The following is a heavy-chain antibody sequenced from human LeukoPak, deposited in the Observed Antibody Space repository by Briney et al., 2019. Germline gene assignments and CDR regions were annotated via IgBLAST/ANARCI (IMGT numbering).Heavy chain of an antibody. D-gene: IGHD5-12*01. CDR1: GFTFSDYA. Sequence: PGGSPRLSCLASGFTFSDYAMSWVRQAPGKGLEWVSAISGVGGTTYYADSVKGRFTISRDNSKNILYLQINTLRVEDTAIYYCARAGFGWIVNWFDAWGQGTLVAVSS. J-gene: IGHJ5*02. CDR3: ARAGFGWIVNWFDA. V-gene: IGHV3-23*01. CDR2: ISGVGGTT.